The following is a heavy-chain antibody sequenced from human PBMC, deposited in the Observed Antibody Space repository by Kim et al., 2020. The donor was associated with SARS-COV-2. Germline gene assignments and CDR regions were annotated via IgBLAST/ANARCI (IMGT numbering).Heavy chain of an antibody. D-gene: IGHD3-3*01. J-gene: IGHJ4*02. V-gene: IGHV3-49*03. Sequence: GGSLRLSCTASGFTFGDYAMSWFRQAPGKGLEWVGFIRSKAYGGTTEYAASVKGRFTISRDDSKSIAYLQMNSLKTEDTAVYYCTRDPQTYYDFWSGYNYFDYWGQGTLVTVSS. CDR2: IRSKAYGGTT. CDR1: GFTFGDYA. CDR3: TRDPQTYYDFWSGYNYFDY.